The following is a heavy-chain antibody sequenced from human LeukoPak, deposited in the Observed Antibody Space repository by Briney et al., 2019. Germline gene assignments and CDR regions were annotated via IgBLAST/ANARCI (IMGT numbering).Heavy chain of an antibody. CDR1: GFTFSVHW. D-gene: IGHD1-26*01. Sequence: GGSLRLSCAASGFTFSVHWMHWVRQAPGKGPVWVSRINSDESDTAYADSVKGRFTISRDNAKNTLYLQMNSLRAEDTAVYYCASVRLEEWEPFDYWGQGTLVTVSS. CDR3: ASVRLEEWEPFDY. V-gene: IGHV3-74*01. J-gene: IGHJ4*02. CDR2: INSDESDT.